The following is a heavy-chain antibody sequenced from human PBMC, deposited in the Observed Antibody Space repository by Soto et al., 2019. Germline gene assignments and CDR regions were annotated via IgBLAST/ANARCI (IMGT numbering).Heavy chain of an antibody. CDR1: GYTFTSYA. CDR3: ARVSGWYFLDY. V-gene: IGHV1-3*05. D-gene: IGHD6-19*01. Sequence: QVRLVQSGAEEKKPGAPVKVSCKASGYTFTSYAMHWVRQAPGQRLEWMGWINAGNGNTKYSQKFQGRVTFTRDTSASTAYMELSSLRSEDTAVYYCARVSGWYFLDYWGQGTLVTVSS. J-gene: IGHJ4*02. CDR2: INAGNGNT.